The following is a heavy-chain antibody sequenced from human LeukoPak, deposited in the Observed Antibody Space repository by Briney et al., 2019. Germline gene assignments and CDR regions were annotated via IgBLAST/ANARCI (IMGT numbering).Heavy chain of an antibody. CDR3: ARRTFPNDAFDV. V-gene: IGHV3-30*03. CDR1: GFTFSSYG. Sequence: PGRSLRLSCAASGFTFSSYGMHWARQAPGKGLEWVAVISYDGSNKYYADSVKGRFTISRDNSKNTLYLQMNSLRAEDTAVYYCARRTFPNDAFDVWGQGTVVTVSS. CDR2: ISYDGSNK. D-gene: IGHD1-7*01. J-gene: IGHJ3*01.